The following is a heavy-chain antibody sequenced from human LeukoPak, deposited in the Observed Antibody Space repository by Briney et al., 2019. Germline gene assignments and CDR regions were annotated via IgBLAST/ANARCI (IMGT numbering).Heavy chain of an antibody. CDR2: IYHSGST. D-gene: IGHD5-18*01. Sequence: SETLSLTCAVSGGSISSSNWWSWVRQPPGKGLEWIGEIYHSGSTNYNPSLKSRVTISVDTSKNQFSLKLTSVTAADTAVYFCARSPTKRVTDDYWGQGTLVTVSS. CDR3: ARSPTKRVTDDY. J-gene: IGHJ4*02. CDR1: GGSISSSNW. V-gene: IGHV4-4*02.